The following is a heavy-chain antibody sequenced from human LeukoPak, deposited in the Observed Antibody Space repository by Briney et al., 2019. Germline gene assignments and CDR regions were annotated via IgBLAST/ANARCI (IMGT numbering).Heavy chain of an antibody. CDR3: ARARPKKYYYGSGSDAFDI. J-gene: IGHJ3*02. V-gene: IGHV1-18*01. Sequence: ASVKVSCKASGYTFTSYGISWVRQAPGQGLEWMGWISAYNGNTNYAQKLQGRVTMTTDTSTSTAYMELRSLRSDDTAVYYCARARPKKYYYGSGSDAFDIWGQGTMVTVSS. CDR1: GYTFTSYG. D-gene: IGHD3-10*01. CDR2: ISAYNGNT.